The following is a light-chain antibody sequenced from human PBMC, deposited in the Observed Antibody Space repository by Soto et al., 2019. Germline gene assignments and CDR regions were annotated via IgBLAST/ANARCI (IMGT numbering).Light chain of an antibody. CDR2: AAS. J-gene: IGKJ5*01. Sequence: DIQMTQSPSPLSASVGDRVTITCRASQGISSWLAWYQQKPGKAPNLLMYAASSLQSGVPSRFSGSGSGTDFTLTISGLQPEDSATYYCQQANNFPITFGQGTRLEIK. V-gene: IGKV1-12*01. CDR3: QQANNFPIT. CDR1: QGISSW.